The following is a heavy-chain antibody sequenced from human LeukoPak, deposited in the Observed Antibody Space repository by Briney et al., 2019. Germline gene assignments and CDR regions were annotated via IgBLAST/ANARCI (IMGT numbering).Heavy chain of an antibody. V-gene: IGHV3-66*01. CDR1: GFTVSSNY. CDR2: IYSGGST. D-gene: IGHD4-23*01. J-gene: IGHJ4*02. Sequence: GGSLRLSCAASGFTVSSNYMSWVRQAPGKGLEWVSVIYSGGSTYYADSVKGRFTISRDNSKNTLYLQMNSLRAEDTAVYYCARDPRGGNSMDYWGQGTLVTVSS. CDR3: ARDPRGGNSMDY.